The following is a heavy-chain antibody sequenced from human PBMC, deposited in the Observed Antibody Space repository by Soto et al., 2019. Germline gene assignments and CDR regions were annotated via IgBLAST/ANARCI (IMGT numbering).Heavy chain of an antibody. CDR3: AKDGIVVVPAANYYCYGMDV. J-gene: IGHJ6*02. CDR1: GFTFSSYA. D-gene: IGHD2-2*01. CDR2: ISGSGGST. V-gene: IGHV3-23*01. Sequence: GGSLRLSCAASGFTFSSYAMSWVRQAPGKGLEWVSAISGSGGSTYYADSVKGRFTISRDNSKNTLYLQMNSLRAEDTAVYYCAKDGIVVVPAANYYCYGMDVWGQGTTVTVSS.